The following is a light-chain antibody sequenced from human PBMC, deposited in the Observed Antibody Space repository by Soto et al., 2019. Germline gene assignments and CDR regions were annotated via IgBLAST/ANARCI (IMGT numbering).Light chain of an antibody. CDR2: EVT. Sequence: QSVLTQPPSASGSPGQSVTISCTGTSSDVGGYSYVSWYQQHPGKAPKLMIYEVTKRPSGVPDRFSGSRSGNTASLIVSGLQAEDEADYYCSSYVGIGNSLVFGAGTKLTFL. J-gene: IGLJ1*01. CDR1: SSDVGGYSY. CDR3: SSYVGIGNSLV. V-gene: IGLV2-8*01.